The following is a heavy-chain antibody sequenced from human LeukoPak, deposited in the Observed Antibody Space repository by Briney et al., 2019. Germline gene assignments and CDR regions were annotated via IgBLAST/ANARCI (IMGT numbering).Heavy chain of an antibody. D-gene: IGHD6-19*01. V-gene: IGHV1-18*01. CDR2: PNPYNGNT. Sequence: ASVKVSCKASGYTFTRYGITWVRQAPGQGLEWMGWPNPYNGNTNYAQKLQGRVTMTTDTSTSTAYMELRSPRSDDTAVYYCARGGSGWYGGGYYFDYWGQGTLVTVSS. J-gene: IGHJ4*02. CDR3: ARGGSGWYGGGYYFDY. CDR1: GYTFTRYG.